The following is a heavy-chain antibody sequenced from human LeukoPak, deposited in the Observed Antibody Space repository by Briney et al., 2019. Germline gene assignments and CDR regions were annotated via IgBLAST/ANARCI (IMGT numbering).Heavy chain of an antibody. CDR2: IYYSGST. CDR1: GGSISSSSYY. D-gene: IGHD6-13*01. CDR3: ARRHTIGIAAAGGFDP. J-gene: IGHJ5*02. V-gene: IGHV4-39*01. Sequence: KPSETLSLTCTVSGGSISSSSYYWGWIRQPPGKGLEWIGSIYYSGSTYYNPSLKSRVTISVDTSKNQFSLKLSSVTAADTAVYYCARRHTIGIAAAGGFDPWGQGTLVTVSS.